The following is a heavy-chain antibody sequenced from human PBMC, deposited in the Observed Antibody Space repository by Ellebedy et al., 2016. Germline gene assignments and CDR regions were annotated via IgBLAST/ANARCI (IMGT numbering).Heavy chain of an antibody. CDR2: IWYDGSNK. D-gene: IGHD2-2*01. V-gene: IGHV3-30*02. J-gene: IGHJ6*02. Sequence: GGSLRLXXAASGFTFSSYGMHWVRQAPGKGLEWVAVIWYDGSNKYYADSVKGRFTISRDNSKNTLYLQMNSLRAEDTAVYYCAKDRYIVVVPAAMTYYYGMDVWGQGTTVTVSS. CDR3: AKDRYIVVVPAAMTYYYGMDV. CDR1: GFTFSSYG.